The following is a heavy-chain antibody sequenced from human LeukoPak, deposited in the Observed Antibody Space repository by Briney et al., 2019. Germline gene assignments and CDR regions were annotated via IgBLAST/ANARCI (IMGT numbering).Heavy chain of an antibody. D-gene: IGHD3-22*01. J-gene: IGHJ5*02. CDR2: INHSGST. V-gene: IGHV4-34*01. CDR1: GESFSGYY. CDR3: ARLGNDSNGFDP. Sequence: SETLSLTCAVYGESFSGYYWSWIRQPPGKGLEWIGEINHSGSTNYNPSLKSRVTISVDTSKNQFSLKLSSVTAADTAVYYCARLGNDSNGFDPWGQGTLVTVSS.